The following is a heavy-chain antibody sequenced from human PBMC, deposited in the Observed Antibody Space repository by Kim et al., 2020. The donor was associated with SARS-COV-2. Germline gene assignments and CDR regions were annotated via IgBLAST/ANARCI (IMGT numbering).Heavy chain of an antibody. CDR1: GYTFTDYH. D-gene: IGHD2-2*03. Sequence: ASVKVSCKTSGYTFTDYHIHWVRQAPGQGLEWMGWINPNGGGTNYSPVLQGRVTLTRDTSISTAYMDRSSLRSDDTAVYYCARSVDIDDWYHFAYVGPGT. CDR2: INPNGGGT. CDR3: ARSVDIDDWYHFAY. J-gene: IGHJ4*02. V-gene: IGHV1-2*02.